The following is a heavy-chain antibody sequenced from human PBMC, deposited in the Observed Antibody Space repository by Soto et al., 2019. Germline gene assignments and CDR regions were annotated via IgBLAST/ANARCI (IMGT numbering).Heavy chain of an antibody. J-gene: IGHJ6*02. CDR1: GFTFSSYA. CDR2: LSGSGVST. CDR3: AKGGGSKDYYDTSGYYLYYYYAMDV. Sequence: EVQLLESGGGLVQPGGSLRLSCAASGFTFSSYAMTWVRQAPGKGLEWVSALSGSGVSTYYADSVKGRFTISRDNSKTTLYLKMNSLRAEDTAVYYCAKGGGSKDYYDTSGYYLYYYYAMDVWGQGTTVTVSS. V-gene: IGHV3-23*01. D-gene: IGHD3-22*01.